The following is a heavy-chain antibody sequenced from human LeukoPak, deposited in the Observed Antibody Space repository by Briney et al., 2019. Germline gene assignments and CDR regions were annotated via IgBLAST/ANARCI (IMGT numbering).Heavy chain of an antibody. J-gene: IGHJ4*02. CDR1: GFTFSSYG. CDR3: ARDSGVFDY. D-gene: IGHD3-10*01. Sequence: GRSLRLSCAASGFTFSSYGMHWVRQAPGKGLEWVAVIWYDGSNKYYADSVKGRFTISRDNSKNTLYLQMNSLRAEDTVVYYCARDSGVFDYWGQGTLVTVSS. CDR2: IWYDGSNK. V-gene: IGHV3-33*01.